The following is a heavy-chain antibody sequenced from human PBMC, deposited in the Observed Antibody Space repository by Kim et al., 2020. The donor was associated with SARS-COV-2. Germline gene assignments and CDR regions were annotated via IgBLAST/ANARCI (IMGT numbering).Heavy chain of an antibody. D-gene: IGHD2-21*01. V-gene: IGHV4-59*09. Sequence: HYNPSLKSRVTISVDTSKNQCSLKLSSVTAADTDVYYCARGRGDEAFDIWGQGTMVTVSS. J-gene: IGHJ3*02. CDR3: ARGRGDEAFDI.